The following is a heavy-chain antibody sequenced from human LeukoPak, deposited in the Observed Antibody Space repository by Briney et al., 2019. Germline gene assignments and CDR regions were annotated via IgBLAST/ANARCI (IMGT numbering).Heavy chain of an antibody. CDR2: VCGSGGST. CDR1: GFTFSNYA. J-gene: IGHJ4*02. D-gene: IGHD3-10*01. Sequence: GGSLRLSCAASGFTFSNYAISWVRDDPGKGLEGRSAVCGSGGSTYYTDSVKGRFTITRDNSKNTLYLQMNSLRAEDMAVYYCAKRYFGNYYFDYWGQGALVTVSS. V-gene: IGHV3-23*01. CDR3: AKRYFGNYYFDY.